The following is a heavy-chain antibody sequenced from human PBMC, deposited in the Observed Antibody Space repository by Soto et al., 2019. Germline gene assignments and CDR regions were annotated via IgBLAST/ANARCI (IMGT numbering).Heavy chain of an antibody. Sequence: GGSLRLSCAASGFTFSSYDMHWVRQATGKGLEWVSAIGTAGDTYYPGSVKGRFTISRENAKNSLYLQMNSLRAEDTAVYYCASGTAAGTSDYWGQGTLVTVSS. J-gene: IGHJ4*02. CDR1: GFTFSSYD. D-gene: IGHD6-13*01. V-gene: IGHV3-13*01. CDR3: ASGTAAGTSDY. CDR2: IGTAGDT.